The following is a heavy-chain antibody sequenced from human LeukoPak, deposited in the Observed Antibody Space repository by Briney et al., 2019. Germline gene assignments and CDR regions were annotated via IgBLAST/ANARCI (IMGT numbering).Heavy chain of an antibody. V-gene: IGHV1-69*05. Sequence: SVKVSCKASGGTFSSYAISWVRQAPGQGLEWMGRIIPIFGTANYAQKFQGRVTITTDESTSTAYMELSSLRSEDTAVYYCARDPIDTVRGVPRGAFDIWGQGTMVTVSS. CDR2: IIPIFGTA. CDR3: ARDPIDTVRGVPRGAFDI. D-gene: IGHD3-10*01. J-gene: IGHJ3*02. CDR1: GGTFSSYA.